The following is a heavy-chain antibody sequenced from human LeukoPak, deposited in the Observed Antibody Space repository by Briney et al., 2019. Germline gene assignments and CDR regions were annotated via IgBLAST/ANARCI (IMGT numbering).Heavy chain of an antibody. Sequence: GGSLRLSCAAAGFTFSSFWISWVRQAPGKGLEWVANIKTDGSEKYYVDSVRGRFTISRDNAKNSAYLEMNSLRVEDTAMYYCVRDAWFGESRAGGQGTLVTVSP. CDR2: IKTDGSEK. CDR3: VRDAWFGESRA. D-gene: IGHD3-10*01. CDR1: GFTFSSFW. J-gene: IGHJ4*02. V-gene: IGHV3-7*01.